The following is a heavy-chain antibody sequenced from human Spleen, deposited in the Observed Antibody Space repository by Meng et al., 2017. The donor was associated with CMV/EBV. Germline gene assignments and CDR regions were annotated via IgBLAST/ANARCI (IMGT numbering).Heavy chain of an antibody. CDR3: ARKYYDVLTGYYLFDY. CDR2: ISAYNGNT. Sequence: SGYTFNSYDITWVRQAPGQGLEWMGWISAYNGNTNYVQKLQGRVIMTTDTSTSTAFMELRSLRSDDAAVYYCARKYYDVLTGYYLFDYWGQGTLVTVSS. CDR1: GYTFNSYD. J-gene: IGHJ4*02. V-gene: IGHV1-18*01. D-gene: IGHD3-9*01.